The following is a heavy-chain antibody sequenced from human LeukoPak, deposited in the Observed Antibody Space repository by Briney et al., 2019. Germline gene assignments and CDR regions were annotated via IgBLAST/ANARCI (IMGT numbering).Heavy chain of an antibody. J-gene: IGHJ4*02. D-gene: IGHD3-3*01. CDR1: GITFSSYS. V-gene: IGHV3-30*03. CDR3: ARDPSPLRFLEWLLDY. Sequence: PGGSLRLSCAVSGITFSSYSMNWVRQAPGKGLEWVAVISYDGSNKYYADSVKGRFTISRDNSKNTLYLQMNSLRAEDTAVYYCARDPSPLRFLEWLLDYWGQGTLVTVSS. CDR2: ISYDGSNK.